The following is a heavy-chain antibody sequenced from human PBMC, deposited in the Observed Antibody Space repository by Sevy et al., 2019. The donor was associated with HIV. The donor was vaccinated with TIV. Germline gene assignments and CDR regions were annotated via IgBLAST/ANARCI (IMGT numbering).Heavy chain of an antibody. CDR1: GYTLTELS. Sequence: ASVKVSCKVSGYTLTELSMHWVRQAPGKGLEWMGGFDPEDGETIYAQKFQGRVTMTEDTSKDTAYMELSSLGSEDTAVYYWATGLDGGGDRGNDYWGQGTLVTVSS. CDR2: FDPEDGET. D-gene: IGHD3-10*01. V-gene: IGHV1-24*01. J-gene: IGHJ4*02. CDR3: ATGLDGGGDRGNDY.